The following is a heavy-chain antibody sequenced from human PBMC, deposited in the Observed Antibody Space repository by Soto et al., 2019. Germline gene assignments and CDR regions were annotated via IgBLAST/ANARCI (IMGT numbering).Heavy chain of an antibody. V-gene: IGHV3-33*01. J-gene: IGHJ4*02. CDR3: ARGDDSSSWYLMWGGSFDY. CDR2: IWYDGSNK. Sequence: QVQLVESGGGVFQPGRSLRLSCAASGFTFSSYGMHWVRQAPGKGLEWVAVIWYDGSNKYYADSVKGRFTISRDNSKNTLYLQMNSLRAEDTAVYYCARGDDSSSWYLMWGGSFDYWGQGTLVTVSS. D-gene: IGHD6-13*01. CDR1: GFTFSSYG.